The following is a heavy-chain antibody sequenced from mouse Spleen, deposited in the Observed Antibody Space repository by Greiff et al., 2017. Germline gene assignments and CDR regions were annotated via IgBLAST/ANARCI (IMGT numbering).Heavy chain of an antibody. D-gene: IGHD1-1*01. CDR1: GFTFSNYW. J-gene: IGHJ2*01. V-gene: IGHV6-3*01. Sequence: DVKLVESGGGLVQPGGSMKLSCVASGFTFSNYWMNWVRQSPEKGLEWVAQIRLKSDNYATHYAESVKGRFTISRDDSKSSVYLQMNNLRAEDTGIYYCTGITTVVEYYFDYWGQGTTLTVSS. CDR3: TGITTVVEYYFDY. CDR2: IRLKSDNYAT.